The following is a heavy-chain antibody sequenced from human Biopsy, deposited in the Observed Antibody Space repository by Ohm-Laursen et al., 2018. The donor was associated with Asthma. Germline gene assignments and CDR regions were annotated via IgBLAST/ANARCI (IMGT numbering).Heavy chain of an antibody. CDR2: LIPVLGTA. J-gene: IGHJ5*02. Sequence: SSVKVSCKASGDSLGSFINYAISWVRQAPRQGLEWMGGLIPVLGTADYAPMFEGRVTITADESTSTAYLELTSLRFEDTAVYYCARTTYGDDGFDPWGQGTLVTVSS. CDR3: ARTTYGDDGFDP. D-gene: IGHD4-17*01. CDR1: GDSLGSFINYA. V-gene: IGHV1-69*01.